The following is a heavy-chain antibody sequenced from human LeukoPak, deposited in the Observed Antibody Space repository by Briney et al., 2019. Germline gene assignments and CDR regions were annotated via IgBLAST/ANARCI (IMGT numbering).Heavy chain of an antibody. Sequence: SETLSLTCTVSGGSISSYYWSWIRQPPGKGLEWIGYIYYSGSTNYNPSLKSRVTISVDTSKNQFSLKLSSVTAADTAVYYCARESRYSSGWSRKYYFDYWGQGTLVTVSS. D-gene: IGHD6-19*01. CDR3: ARESRYSSGWSRKYYFDY. CDR1: GGSISSYY. CDR2: IYYSGST. J-gene: IGHJ4*02. V-gene: IGHV4-59*01.